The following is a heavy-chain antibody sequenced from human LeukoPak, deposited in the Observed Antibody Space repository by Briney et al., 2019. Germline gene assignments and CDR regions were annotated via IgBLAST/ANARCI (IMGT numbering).Heavy chain of an antibody. CDR3: ADLVYCSSSSCYEPFNQT. J-gene: IGHJ4*02. D-gene: IGHD2-2*01. V-gene: IGHV1-69*13. CDR1: GGTFSSLT. CDR2: IIPIFGRA. Sequence: GASVKVSCKASGGTFSSLTINWVRQAPGQGLKWMGGIIPIFGRANYAQKFQGRVTITADDSTSTAYMELSSLRSEDTAVYYCADLVYCSSSSCYEPFNQTWGQGTLVTVSS.